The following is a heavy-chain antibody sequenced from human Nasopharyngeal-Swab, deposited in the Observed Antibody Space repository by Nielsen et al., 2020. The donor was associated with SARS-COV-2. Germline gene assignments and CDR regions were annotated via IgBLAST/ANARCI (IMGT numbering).Heavy chain of an antibody. CDR2: ISGSGGST. Sequence: GGSLTLSCAASGFTFSSYAMSWVRQAPGKGLEWVSAISGSGGSTYYADSVKGRFTISRDNSKNTLYLQMNSLRAEDTAVYYCAKDAGRGWYYYYGMDVWGQGTTVTVSS. J-gene: IGHJ6*02. D-gene: IGHD6-13*01. CDR3: AKDAGRGWYYYYGMDV. V-gene: IGHV3-23*01. CDR1: GFTFSSYA.